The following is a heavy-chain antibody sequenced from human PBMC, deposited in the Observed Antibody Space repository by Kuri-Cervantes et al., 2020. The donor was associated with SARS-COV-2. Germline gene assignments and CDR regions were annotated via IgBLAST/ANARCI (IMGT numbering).Heavy chain of an antibody. CDR1: GYTFTGYY. CDR2: INPNSGGT. V-gene: IGHV1-2*04. Sequence: ASVKVSCKASGYTFTGYYMHWVRQAPGQGLEWMGWINPNSGGTNYAQKFQGWVTMTRDTSISTAYMELSRLRSDDTAVYYCARAIGYYYYYGMDVWGQGTTVTVSS. D-gene: IGHD2/OR15-2a*01. CDR3: ARAIGYYYYYGMDV. J-gene: IGHJ6*02.